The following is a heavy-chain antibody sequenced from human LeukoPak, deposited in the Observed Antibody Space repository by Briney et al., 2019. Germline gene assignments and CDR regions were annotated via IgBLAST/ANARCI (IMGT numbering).Heavy chain of an antibody. D-gene: IGHD2-2*01. J-gene: IGHJ4*02. CDR2: IYYSGST. Sequence: SETLSLTCTVSGGSISSSSYYWGWIRQPPGKGLEWIGSIYYSGSTYYNPSLKSRVTISVDTSKNQFSLKLSSVTAADTAVFYCAKDLSADGCLNTRCYRAFDSWGQGTLVTVSS. CDR1: GGSISSSSYY. V-gene: IGHV4-39*01. CDR3: AKDLSADGCLNTRCYRAFDS.